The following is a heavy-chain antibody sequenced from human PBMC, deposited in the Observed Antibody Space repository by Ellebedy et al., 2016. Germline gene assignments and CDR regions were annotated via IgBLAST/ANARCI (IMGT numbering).Heavy chain of an antibody. CDR3: ARDRGGYNCD. Sequence: GGSLRLSCAASGFTFSGYAMNWVRQAPGKGLEWVSYISSSITTTYYADSVKGRFTISRDNAKNSLYLQMNSLRDEDTAVYYCARDRGGYNCDWGQGTLVTVSS. V-gene: IGHV3-48*02. CDR2: ISSSITTT. CDR1: GFTFSGYA. D-gene: IGHD5-24*01. J-gene: IGHJ4*02.